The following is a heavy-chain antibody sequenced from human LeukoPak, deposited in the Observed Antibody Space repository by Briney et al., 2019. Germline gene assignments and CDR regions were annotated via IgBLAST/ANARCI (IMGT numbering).Heavy chain of an antibody. CDR1: GFSLSSYA. D-gene: IGHD1-26*01. J-gene: IGHJ4*02. V-gene: IGHV3-30*04. Sequence: GGSLRLSCAASGFSLSSYAMHWVRQAPGKGLEWVSFVSFDGRNKNYADSVRGRFTISRDDSKNTLYLQMSSLRNEDTAVYFCARIVGHTRSEFWGQGTLVTVSS. CDR3: ARIVGHTRSEF. CDR2: VSFDGRNK.